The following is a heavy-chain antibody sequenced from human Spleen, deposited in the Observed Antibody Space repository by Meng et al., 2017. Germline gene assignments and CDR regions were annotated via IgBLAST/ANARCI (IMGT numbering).Heavy chain of an antibody. CDR3: ARGPTTMAHDFDY. V-gene: IGHV4-34*01. D-gene: IGHD4-11*01. CDR1: GGSFSDYY. Sequence: QQWGEGPLKPPESLSPPCVFSGGSFSDYYWSWIRQPPGKGLEWIGEINHSGSTNYNPSLESRATISVDTSQNNLSLKLSSVTAADSAVYYCARGPTTMAHDFDYWGQGTLVTVSS. CDR2: INHSGST. J-gene: IGHJ4*02.